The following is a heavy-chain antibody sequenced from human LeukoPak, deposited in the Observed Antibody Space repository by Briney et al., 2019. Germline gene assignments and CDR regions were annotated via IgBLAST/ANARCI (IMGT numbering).Heavy chain of an antibody. J-gene: IGHJ4*02. CDR2: INPNSGGT. CDR3: AKGGYSYGVTPGY. Sequence: ASVKVSCKASGYTFTGYYTHWVRQAPGQGLEWMGWINPNSGGTNYAQKFQGRVTMTRDTSISTAYMELSRLRSDDTAVYYCAKGGYSYGVTPGYWGQGTLVTVSS. D-gene: IGHD5-18*01. CDR1: GYTFTGYY. V-gene: IGHV1-2*02.